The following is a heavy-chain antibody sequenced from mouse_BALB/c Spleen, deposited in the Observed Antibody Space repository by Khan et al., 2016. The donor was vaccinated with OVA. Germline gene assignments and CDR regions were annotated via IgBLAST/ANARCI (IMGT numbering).Heavy chain of an antibody. V-gene: IGHV1S41*01. CDR2: ASPGSGSA. CDR3: TRSDSNNKRPYAMDY. CDR1: GYTFTSYW. J-gene: IGHJ4*01. Sequence: DLVKPGASVKLSCKASGYTFTSYWINWIKQRPGQGHEWIGSASPGSGSAYYNEIFKGKATVTVDKSHSTAYIQLNSLSSADPAVYICTRSDSNNKRPYAMDYWGQGTSVTVSS.